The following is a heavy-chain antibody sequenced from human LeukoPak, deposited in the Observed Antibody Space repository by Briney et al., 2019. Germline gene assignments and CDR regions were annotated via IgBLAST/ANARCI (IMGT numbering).Heavy chain of an antibody. CDR3: ANGRGRFLEWLFQS. D-gene: IGHD3-3*01. CDR2: IRYDGSNK. CDR1: GFMFSSFE. J-gene: IGHJ5*02. Sequence: GGSLRLSCAASGFMFSSFEMYWVRQAPGKGLEWVAFIRYDGSNKYYADSVKGRFTISRANSKNTLYLQMNSLRAEDTAVYYCANGRGRFLEWLFQSWGQGTLVTVSS. V-gene: IGHV3-30*02.